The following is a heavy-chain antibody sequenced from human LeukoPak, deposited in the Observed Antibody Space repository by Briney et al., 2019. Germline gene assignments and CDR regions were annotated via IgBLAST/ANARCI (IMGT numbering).Heavy chain of an antibody. CDR3: ARIGTFYYDSSGYYPGDY. V-gene: IGHV1-18*04. CDR1: GYTFTGYY. D-gene: IGHD3-22*01. CDR2: ISAYNGNT. Sequence: ASVKVSCKASGYTFTGYYMHWVRQAPGQGLEWMGWISAYNGNTNYAQKLQGRVTMTTDTSTNTAYMELRSLRSDDTAVYYCARIGTFYYDSSGYYPGDYWGQGTLVTVSS. J-gene: IGHJ4*02.